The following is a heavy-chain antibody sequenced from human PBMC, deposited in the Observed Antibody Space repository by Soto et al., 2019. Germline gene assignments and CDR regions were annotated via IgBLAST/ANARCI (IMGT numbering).Heavy chain of an antibody. CDR2: INPSGGST. Sequence: ASVKVSCKASGYTFTSYYMHWVRQAPGQGLEWMGIINPSGGSTSYAQKFQGRVTMTRDTSTSTVYMELSSLRSEDTAVYYCARVGGRCYDILTGWFSPRSFDYWGQGTLVTVSS. D-gene: IGHD3-9*01. J-gene: IGHJ4*02. V-gene: IGHV1-46*01. CDR1: GYTFTSYY. CDR3: ARVGGRCYDILTGWFSPRSFDY.